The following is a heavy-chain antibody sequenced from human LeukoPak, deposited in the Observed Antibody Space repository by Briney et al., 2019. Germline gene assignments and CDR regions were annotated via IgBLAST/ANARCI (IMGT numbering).Heavy chain of an antibody. Sequence: GGSLSLSCAGSGFTFSSYSMNWVRQAPGKGLEWVSSISSSSSYIYYADSVKGRFTISRDNAKNLLYLQMNSLRAEDTAVYYCARGPIPDYWGQGTLVTVSS. V-gene: IGHV3-21*01. CDR3: ARGPIPDY. CDR1: GFTFSSYS. D-gene: IGHD2-2*02. CDR2: ISSSSSYI. J-gene: IGHJ4*02.